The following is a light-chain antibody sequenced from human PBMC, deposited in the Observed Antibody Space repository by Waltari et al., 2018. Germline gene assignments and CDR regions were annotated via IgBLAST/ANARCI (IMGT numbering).Light chain of an antibody. CDR2: YDR. Sequence: YVLTQSPSMSVAPGEPAWITCGGTSIGRKSVHWYQQKPGQAPLLVISYDRDRPSGIPERFSGSNSGNTATLTISRVEAGDEADYYCQVWDRSSDHSVIFGGGTELTVL. J-gene: IGLJ2*01. V-gene: IGLV3-21*04. CDR1: SIGRKS. CDR3: QVWDRSSDHSVI.